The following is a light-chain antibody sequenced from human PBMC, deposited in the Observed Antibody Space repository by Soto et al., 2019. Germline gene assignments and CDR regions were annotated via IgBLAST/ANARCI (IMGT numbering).Light chain of an antibody. V-gene: IGLV2-14*01. Sequence: QSALTQPASVSGSPGQSITISCTGTSSDVGGYNYVSWYQQHPGKAPKLMIYDVSNRPSGVSNRFSGSKSGNTASLTISGLQAEDEADYYCSSYTSSSTLVVVGGGTKVTLL. CDR3: SSYTSSSTLVV. CDR2: DVS. J-gene: IGLJ2*01. CDR1: SSDVGGYNY.